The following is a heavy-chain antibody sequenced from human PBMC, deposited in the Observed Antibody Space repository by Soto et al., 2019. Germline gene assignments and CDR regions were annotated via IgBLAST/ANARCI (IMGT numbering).Heavy chain of an antibody. CDR3: AGPPELTRIYYYYGMDV. V-gene: IGHV1-69*12. Sequence: QVQLVQSGAEVKKPGSSVKVSCKASGGTFSSYAISWVRQAPGQGLEWMGGIIPIFGTANYAQKFQGRVTITADESPSTAYMELGSLRSEDTAVYYCAGPPELTRIYYYYGMDVWGQGTTVTVSS. CDR1: GGTFSSYA. J-gene: IGHJ6*02. D-gene: IGHD1-7*01. CDR2: IIPIFGTA.